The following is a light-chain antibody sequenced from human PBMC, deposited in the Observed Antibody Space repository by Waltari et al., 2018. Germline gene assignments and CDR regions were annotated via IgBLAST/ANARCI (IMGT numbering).Light chain of an antibody. CDR1: SSDFGNYAL. CDR3: CSYAGSNPFPYV. CDR2: EVT. Sequence: QSALTQPASVSGSPGQSITISCTGTSSDFGNYALVSWFQQFPGKAPQLIIYEVTKRPSGVSNRFSGSKSGNTASLTISGLQAADEADYYCCSYAGSNPFPYVFGSGTEVTV. J-gene: IGLJ1*01. V-gene: IGLV2-23*02.